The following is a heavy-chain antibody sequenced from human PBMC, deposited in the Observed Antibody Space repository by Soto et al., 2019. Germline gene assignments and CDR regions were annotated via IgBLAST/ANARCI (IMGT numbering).Heavy chain of an antibody. CDR2: IIPILGIA. Sequence: ASVKVSCKASGGTFSSYTISWVRQAPGQGLEWMGRIIPILGIANYAQKFQGRVTITADKSTSTAYMELSSLRSEDTAVYYCARDQGLRFALFGENQLDYWGQGTLVTVSS. CDR3: ARDQGLRFALFGENQLDY. J-gene: IGHJ4*02. CDR1: GGTFSSYT. V-gene: IGHV1-69*04. D-gene: IGHD3-10*02.